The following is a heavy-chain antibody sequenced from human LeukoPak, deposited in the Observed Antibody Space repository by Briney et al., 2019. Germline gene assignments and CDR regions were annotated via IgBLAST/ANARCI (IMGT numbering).Heavy chain of an antibody. CDR3: ARERTSRPEA. D-gene: IGHD1-14*01. CDR1: GATFGSYT. CDR2: IIPIVNVP. V-gene: IGHV1-69*04. J-gene: IGHJ5*01. Sequence: SVKVSCTTSGATFGSYTITWVRQAPGQGLDWMGRIIPIVNVPNYTQKFQGRLTITADTSKNTAYMELNSLISEDTAVYFCARERTSRPEAWGQGTLIIVSS.